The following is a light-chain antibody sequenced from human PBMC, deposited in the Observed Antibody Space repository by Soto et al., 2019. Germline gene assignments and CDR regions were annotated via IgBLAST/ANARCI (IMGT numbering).Light chain of an antibody. CDR1: QSVAGLF. V-gene: IGKV3-20*01. CDR3: QHYGPSPGFS. Sequence: EIELTQSPDTLSLTPGERATLSCRASQSVAGLFLAWYQQKPGQAPRLLIDGSSNRATGIPERFSGSRSGTDFTLTISSLEPEDFSVYYCQHYGPSPGFSFGPGTKVDI. CDR2: GSS. J-gene: IGKJ3*01.